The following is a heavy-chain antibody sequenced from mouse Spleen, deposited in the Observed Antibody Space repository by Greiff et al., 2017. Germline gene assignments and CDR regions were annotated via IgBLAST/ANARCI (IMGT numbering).Heavy chain of an antibody. D-gene: IGHD2-3*01. V-gene: IGHV1S127*01. Sequence: QVQLQQPGAELVKPGASVKMSCKASGYTFTSYWMHWVKQRPGQGLEWIGTIDPSDSYTSYNQKFKGKATLTVDTSSSTAYMQLSSLTSEDSAVYYCTRSGYDGYYVRYFDYWGQGTTLTVSS. J-gene: IGHJ2*01. CDR3: TRSGYDGYYVRYFDY. CDR1: GYTFTSYW. CDR2: IDPSDSYT.